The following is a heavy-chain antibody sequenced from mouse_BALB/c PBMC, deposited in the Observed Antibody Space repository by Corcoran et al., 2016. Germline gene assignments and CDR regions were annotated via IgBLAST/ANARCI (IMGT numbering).Heavy chain of an antibody. D-gene: IGHD1-1*01. V-gene: IGHV14-1*02. CDR1: GFNIKDYY. J-gene: IGHJ2*01. CDR3: ARVYGSSYHYFDY. Sequence: EVQLQQSWAELVRPGALVKLSCKASGFNIKDYYMHWVKQRPEQGLEWIGWIDPENGNTIYDPKFQGKASITADTSSNTAYLQLSSLTSEDTAVYYCARVYGSSYHYFDYWGQGTTLTVSS. CDR2: IDPENGNT.